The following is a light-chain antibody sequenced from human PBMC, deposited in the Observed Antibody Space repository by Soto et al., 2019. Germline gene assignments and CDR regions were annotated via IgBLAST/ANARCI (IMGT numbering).Light chain of an antibody. CDR1: QSISRW. J-gene: IGKJ1*01. CDR3: QQYNSYSRT. Sequence: DIQMTQSPSTLSASAGDRVTITFLAIQSISRWLEWYQQKXGKAPKXXXYDAANLQSGVPSRFRGSGSGTEFTLTISSLQPDDFETYFCQQYNSYSRTFGQGTKVDIK. CDR2: DAA. V-gene: IGKV1-5*01.